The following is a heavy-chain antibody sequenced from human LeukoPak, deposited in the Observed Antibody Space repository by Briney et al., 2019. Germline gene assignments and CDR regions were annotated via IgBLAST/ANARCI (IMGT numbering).Heavy chain of an antibody. V-gene: IGHV3-33*06. CDR1: GFTFSSYG. CDR2: IWYDGSNK. Sequence: GRSLRLSCAASGFTFSSYGIHWVRQAPGKGLEWVAVIWYDGSNKYYADSVKGRFTISRDNSKNTLYLQMNSLRAEDTAVYYCAKDPGTLNYYYYYMDVWGKGTTVTVSS. CDR3: AKDPGTLNYYYYYMDV. D-gene: IGHD1-7*01. J-gene: IGHJ6*03.